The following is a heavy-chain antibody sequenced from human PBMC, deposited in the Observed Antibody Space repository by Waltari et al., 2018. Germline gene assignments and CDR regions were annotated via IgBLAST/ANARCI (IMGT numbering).Heavy chain of an antibody. Sequence: QVQLVQSGAEVKKPGASVKVSCKAPGYTLNSYHMPWVRQAPGQGLEWMGRIKPNSGDTNDARKFQDRVTMTRDTSVTTAYMVVGRLTSDDTAVYFCARESAFSTSWYPGFDPWGQGTLVTVAS. CDR1: GYTLNSYH. V-gene: IGHV1-2*06. J-gene: IGHJ5*02. CDR3: ARESAFSTSWYPGFDP. CDR2: IKPNSGDT. D-gene: IGHD2-2*01.